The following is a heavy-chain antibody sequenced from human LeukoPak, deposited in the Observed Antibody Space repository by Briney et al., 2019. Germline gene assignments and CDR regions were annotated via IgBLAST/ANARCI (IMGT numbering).Heavy chain of an antibody. Sequence: QPGGSLRLSCAASGFTFSSYWMHWVRQAPGKGLVWVSRINSDGSSTSYADSVKGRFTISRDNAKNTLYLQMNSLRAEDTAVYYCARAGRSMVRGVIIRGYMDVWGKGTTVTISS. D-gene: IGHD3-10*01. J-gene: IGHJ6*03. CDR2: INSDGSST. CDR3: ARAGRSMVRGVIIRGYMDV. CDR1: GFTFSSYW. V-gene: IGHV3-74*01.